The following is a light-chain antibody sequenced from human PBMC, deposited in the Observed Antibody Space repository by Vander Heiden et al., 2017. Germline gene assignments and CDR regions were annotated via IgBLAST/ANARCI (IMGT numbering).Light chain of an antibody. V-gene: IGLV3-21*02. CDR1: NIGSKS. Sequence: SYVLTQPPSVSVAPGQTARITSGGNNIGSKSVHWYQQKPGQAPVLVVYDDSDRPSGIPERFSGSNSGNTATLTISRVEAGDEADYYCQVWDSSSDHSVVFGGGTKLTVL. CDR2: DDS. CDR3: QVWDSSSDHSVV. J-gene: IGLJ2*01.